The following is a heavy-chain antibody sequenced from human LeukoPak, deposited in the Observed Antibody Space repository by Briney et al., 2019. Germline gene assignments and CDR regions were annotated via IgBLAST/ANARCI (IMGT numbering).Heavy chain of an antibody. D-gene: IGHD6-19*01. CDR2: ISGSGGST. CDR3: ARVRGPTISVAGRYFDY. V-gene: IGHV3-23*01. J-gene: IGHJ4*03. Sequence: GGSLRLSCAASGFTFTDYAMSWVRLAPGKGLEWVSAISGSGGSTYYADFVKGRFSISRDNSKNTLFLQMNSLTAEDTAVYYCARVRGPTISVAGRYFDYWGQGSLVTVSS. CDR1: GFTFTDYA.